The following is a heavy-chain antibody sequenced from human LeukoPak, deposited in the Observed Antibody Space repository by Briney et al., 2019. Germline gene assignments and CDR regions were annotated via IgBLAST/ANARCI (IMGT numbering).Heavy chain of an antibody. CDR2: ISSGGGNT. V-gene: IGHV3-23*01. CDR1: GFTFSSYG. D-gene: IGHD1-26*01. CDR3: AKGIVGATYDY. Sequence: GGSLRLSCAASGFTFSSYGMSWGRQAPGKGLEWVSAISSGGGNTDYADSVKGRFTISRDNSKNTVFLQMNSLRAEDTGVYYCAKGIVGATYDYWGQGTLVTVSS. J-gene: IGHJ4*02.